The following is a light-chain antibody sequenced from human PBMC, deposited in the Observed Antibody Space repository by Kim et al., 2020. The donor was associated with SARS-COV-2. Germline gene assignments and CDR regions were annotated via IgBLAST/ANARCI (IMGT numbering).Light chain of an antibody. J-gene: IGLJ1*01. CDR2: YDS. V-gene: IGLV3-21*04. CDR1: NIGSES. CDR3: QVWDSSSGHRYV. Sequence: PGKTARITCGGNNIGSESVLWYQQKPGQAPVLVIYYDSDRPSGIPERFSGSNSGNTATLTISRVEAGDDADYYCQVWDSSSGHRYVFGTGTKVTVL.